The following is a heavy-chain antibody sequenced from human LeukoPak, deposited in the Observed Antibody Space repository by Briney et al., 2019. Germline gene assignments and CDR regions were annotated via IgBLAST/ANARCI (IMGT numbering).Heavy chain of an antibody. CDR2: GYYCWIA. CDR1: GGSINSDY. D-gene: IGHD6-6*01. J-gene: IGHJ5*02. CDR3: GRSATRYSSASRYWFDP. Sequence: SQTLSLTCTVSGGSINSDYWCWIRQPQRPGLGWVGYGYYCWIANYNHSPSTRVTMSVDTSKNHFSLRLSSVAAAGTAVYYCGRSATRYSSASRYWFDPWGQGALVTVSS. V-gene: IGHV4-59*13.